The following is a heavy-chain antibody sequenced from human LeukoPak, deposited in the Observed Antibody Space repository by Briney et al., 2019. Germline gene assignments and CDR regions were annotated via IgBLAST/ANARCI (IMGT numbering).Heavy chain of an antibody. CDR1: GFTFSSYA. V-gene: IGHV3-23*01. J-gene: IGHJ4*02. D-gene: IGHD6-19*01. CDR2: ISGSGGSR. Sequence: PGGSLRLSCAASGFTFSSYAMSWVRQAPGKGLEWVSAISGSGGSRYYADSVKGRFTISRDNSKNTLYLQMNSLRAEDTPVYYCAKDGLAVAGGGPDYWGQGTLVTVSS. CDR3: AKDGLAVAGGGPDY.